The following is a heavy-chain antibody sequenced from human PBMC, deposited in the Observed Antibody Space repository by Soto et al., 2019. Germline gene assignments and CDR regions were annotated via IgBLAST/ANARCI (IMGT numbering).Heavy chain of an antibody. CDR1: GYTFTGYY. J-gene: IGHJ6*02. D-gene: IGHD1-26*01. CDR3: ARNRKAGANPPYYYFPMDV. Sequence: ASVKVSCKASGYTFTGYYMHWVRQAPGQGLEWMGWINPDSGGTNYAQIFQGRVTMTRDTSISSAYMELSGLRSDDTALYYCARNRKAGANPPYYYFPMDVWGQGTTVTVSS. CDR2: INPDSGGT. V-gene: IGHV1-2*02.